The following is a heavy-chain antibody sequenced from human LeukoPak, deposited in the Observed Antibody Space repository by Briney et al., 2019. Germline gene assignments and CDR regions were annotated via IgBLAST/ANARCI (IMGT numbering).Heavy chain of an antibody. V-gene: IGHV4-39*01. CDR3: ARLRYYYDSSAKGAFDY. CDR2: IYYSGST. J-gene: IGHJ4*02. Sequence: PSETLSLTCTVSGGSISSSSYYWGWIRQPPGKGLEWIGSIYYSGSTYNNPSLKSRVTISVDTSKNRLSLKLSSVTAADTAVYYCARLRYYYDSSAKGAFDYWGQGTQVTVPS. D-gene: IGHD3-22*01. CDR1: GGSISSSSYY.